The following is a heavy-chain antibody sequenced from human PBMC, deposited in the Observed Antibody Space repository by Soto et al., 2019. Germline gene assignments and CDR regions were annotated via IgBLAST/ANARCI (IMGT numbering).Heavy chain of an antibody. CDR1: GASISSSSYY. Sequence: QVQMQESGPGQVKAPESLSLTCNVAGASISSSSYYWVWIRQSPGQGLEWIGTIYYSGSTYYNPSLKSRVTMSLDTAKNQFSLNLSSVTAADLGIYYCARDTVIRYRYYGMDVWGQGATVSLSS. J-gene: IGHJ6*02. CDR2: IYYSGST. D-gene: IGHD4-17*01. CDR3: ARDTVIRYRYYGMDV. V-gene: IGHV4-39*02.